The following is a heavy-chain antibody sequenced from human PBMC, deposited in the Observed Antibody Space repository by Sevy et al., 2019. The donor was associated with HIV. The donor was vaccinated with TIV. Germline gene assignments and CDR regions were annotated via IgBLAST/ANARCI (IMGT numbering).Heavy chain of an antibody. CDR2: IFSDGNYQ. CDR1: GFTFSNYG. V-gene: IGHV3-33*08. D-gene: IGHD6-19*01. J-gene: IGHJ4*01. Sequence: GGCLRLSCSTFGFTFSNYGMHWVRQAPGRGLEWVAAIFSDGNYQYYADSVKGRVTISRDNSKNTLYLQMSSLRADDTAMYYCARERGSGWYVDSWGRGTLVTVSS. CDR3: ARERGSGWYVDS.